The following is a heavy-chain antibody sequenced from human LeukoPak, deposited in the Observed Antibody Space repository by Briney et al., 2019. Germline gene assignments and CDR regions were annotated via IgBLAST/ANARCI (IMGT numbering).Heavy chain of an antibody. V-gene: IGHV5-51*03. J-gene: IGHJ4*02. Sequence: GESLKISCKGSGYSFTSYWIGWVRQMPGKGLEWMGIIYPGDSDTRYSPSLQGQVTISADKSISTAYLQWSSLKASDTAMYYCARHRGVVVITTSPDFDYWGQGTLVTVSS. CDR2: IYPGDSDT. D-gene: IGHD3-22*01. CDR1: GYSFTSYW. CDR3: ARHRGVVVITTSPDFDY.